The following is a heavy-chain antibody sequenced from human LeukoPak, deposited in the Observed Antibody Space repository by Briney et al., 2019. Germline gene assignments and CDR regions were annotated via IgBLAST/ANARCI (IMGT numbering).Heavy chain of an antibody. V-gene: IGHV3-21*04. CDR3: ARGAVVTAINAFDI. CDR1: GFTFSSYS. CDR2: ISSSSSYI. Sequence: PGGSLRLSCAASGFTFSSYSMNWVRQAPGKGLEWVSSISSSSSYIYYADSVKGRFTISRDNAKNSLYLQMNSLRAEDTAVYYCARGAVVTAINAFDIWGQGTMVAVSS. D-gene: IGHD2-21*02. J-gene: IGHJ3*02.